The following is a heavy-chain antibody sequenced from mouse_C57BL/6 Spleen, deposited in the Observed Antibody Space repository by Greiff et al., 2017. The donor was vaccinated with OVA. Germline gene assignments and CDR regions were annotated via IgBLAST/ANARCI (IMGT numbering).Heavy chain of an antibody. CDR3: ARSGYGNYWYFDV. D-gene: IGHD2-10*02. Sequence: VQLKESGPELVKPGASVKIPCKASGYTFTDYNMDWVKQSHGKSLEWIGDINPNNGGTIYNQKFKGKATLTVDKSSSTAYMELRSLTSEDTAVYYCARSGYGNYWYFDVWGTGTTVTVSS. CDR1: GYTFTDYN. V-gene: IGHV1-18*01. CDR2: INPNNGGT. J-gene: IGHJ1*03.